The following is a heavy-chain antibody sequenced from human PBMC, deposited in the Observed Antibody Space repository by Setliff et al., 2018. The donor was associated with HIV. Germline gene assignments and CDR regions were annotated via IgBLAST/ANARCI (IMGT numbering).Heavy chain of an antibody. J-gene: IGHJ4*02. D-gene: IGHD4-4*01. CDR3: AREHDYSNYRRLDS. CDR1: GFTFSNNN. Sequence: GSLRLSCAASGFTFSNNNMHWVRQTPGKGLEWVACIQYDGDTKYYADSVKGRFTISRDNSKNTLYLQMNSLRAEDTAVYYCAREHDYSNYRRLDSWGQGILVTVSS. CDR2: IQYDGDTK. V-gene: IGHV3-30*02.